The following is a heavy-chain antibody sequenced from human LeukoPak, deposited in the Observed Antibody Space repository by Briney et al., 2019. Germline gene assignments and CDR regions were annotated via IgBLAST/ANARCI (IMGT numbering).Heavy chain of an antibody. V-gene: IGHV3-71*01. CDR3: ARHGDGSSWYYFDY. CDR2: IRSKAYGGTT. CDR1: GFTFSSYS. Sequence: GGSLRLSCAASGFTFSSYSMSWFRQAPGKGLEWVGFIRSKAYGGTTEYAASAKGRFTISRDDSKSIAYLQMSSLKASDTAMYYCARHGDGSSWYYFDYWGQGTLVTVSS. D-gene: IGHD6-13*01. J-gene: IGHJ4*02.